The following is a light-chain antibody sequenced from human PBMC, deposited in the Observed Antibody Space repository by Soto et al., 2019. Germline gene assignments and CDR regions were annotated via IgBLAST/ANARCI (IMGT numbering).Light chain of an antibody. CDR3: QQRSNWPPGIT. CDR1: QSVSSSY. V-gene: IGKV3-11*01. CDR2: DAS. J-gene: IGKJ5*01. Sequence: EIVLTQSPVTLSLSPGEGASVGCRASQSVSSSYLAWYQQKPGQAPRLLIYDASNRATGIPARFSGSGSGTDFTLTISSLEPEDFVVYYCQQRSNWPPGITFGQGTRLEIK.